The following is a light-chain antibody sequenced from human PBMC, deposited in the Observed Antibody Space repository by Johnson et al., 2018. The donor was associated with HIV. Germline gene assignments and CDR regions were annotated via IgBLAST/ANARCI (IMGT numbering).Light chain of an antibody. Sequence: QSVLTQPPSVYAAPGQKVTISCSGSSSNIGNNYVSWYRQLPGTAPKVLIYEDNKRPSGIPDRFSGSKSGTSAALDIAGLQTGDEADYYCGTWDSSLTVGVFGSGTKVTVL. CDR2: EDN. V-gene: IGLV1-51*02. CDR1: SSNIGNNY. J-gene: IGLJ1*01. CDR3: GTWDSSLTVGV.